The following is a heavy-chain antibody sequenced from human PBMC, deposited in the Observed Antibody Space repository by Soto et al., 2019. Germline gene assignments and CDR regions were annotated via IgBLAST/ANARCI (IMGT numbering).Heavy chain of an antibody. V-gene: IGHV1-18*01. CDR3: ARDTPYGDYDAFDI. Sequence: GASVKVSCKASGYTFTSYGTSWVRQAPGQGLEWMGWISAYNGNTNYAQKLQGRVTMTTDTSTSTAYMELRSLRSDDTAVYYCARDTPYGDYDAFDIWGQGTMVTVSS. J-gene: IGHJ3*02. D-gene: IGHD4-17*01. CDR2: ISAYNGNT. CDR1: GYTFTSYG.